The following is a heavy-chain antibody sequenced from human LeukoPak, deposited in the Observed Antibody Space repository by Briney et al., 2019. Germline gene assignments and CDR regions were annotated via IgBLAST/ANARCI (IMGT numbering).Heavy chain of an antibody. V-gene: IGHV3-23*01. D-gene: IGHD3-9*01. CDR2: IGGSGVGT. J-gene: IGHJ4*02. Sequence: GGSLRLSCAASGFTFSRTAMTWVRQAPGKGLEWVATIGGSGVGTYYADSVKGRFNISRDNSKNTLYLQMNSLRTEDTAMYYCTRVSNYLHSDIFFTPFDSWGQGTLVTVSS. CDR3: TRVSNYLHSDIFFTPFDS. CDR1: GFTFSRTA.